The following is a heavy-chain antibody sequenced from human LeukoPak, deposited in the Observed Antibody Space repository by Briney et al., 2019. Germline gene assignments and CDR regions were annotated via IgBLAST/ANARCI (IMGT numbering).Heavy chain of an antibody. J-gene: IGHJ4*02. V-gene: IGHV3-11*01. Sequence: GGSLRLSCAASGFTFSDYYMSWIRQAPGKGLEWVSYISSSGSTIYYADSVKGRFTISRDNAKNSLYLQMNSLRPEDMALYYCAKAGGSGTYYNPFDYWGQGTLVTVSS. D-gene: IGHD3-10*01. CDR3: AKAGGSGTYYNPFDY. CDR1: GFTFSDYY. CDR2: ISSSGSTI.